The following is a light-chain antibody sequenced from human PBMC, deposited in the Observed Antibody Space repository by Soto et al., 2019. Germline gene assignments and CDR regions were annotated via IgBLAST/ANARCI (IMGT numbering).Light chain of an antibody. Sequence: QSVLTQPPSVSGAPGQRVTFSCTGSSSNIGAGFDVHWYQQLPGTAPKLLINHNSNRPSGVPDRFSGSKSGTSASLAITGLQAEDEADYYCQSYDSSLTGYVVFGGGTKLTVL. J-gene: IGLJ2*01. CDR3: QSYDSSLTGYVV. CDR1: SSNIGAGFD. V-gene: IGLV1-40*01. CDR2: HNS.